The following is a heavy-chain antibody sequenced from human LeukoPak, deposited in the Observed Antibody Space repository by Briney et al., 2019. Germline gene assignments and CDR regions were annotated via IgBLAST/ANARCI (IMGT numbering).Heavy chain of an antibody. Sequence: ASVKVSCKASGYTFTSYDINWVRQAPGQGLEWMGWISAYNGNTNYAQKPQGRVTMTTDTSTSTAYMELRSLRSDDTAVYYCARDSRDSSSPDWFDPWGQGTLVTVSS. CDR3: ARDSRDSSSPDWFDP. V-gene: IGHV1-18*01. CDR2: ISAYNGNT. J-gene: IGHJ5*02. D-gene: IGHD6-13*01. CDR1: GYTFTSYD.